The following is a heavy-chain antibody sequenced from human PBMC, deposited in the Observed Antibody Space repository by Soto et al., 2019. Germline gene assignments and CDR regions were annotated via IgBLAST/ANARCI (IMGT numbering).Heavy chain of an antibody. CDR2: IIPIFGTA. CDR3: ARGRYCSSTSCYDSYGMDV. J-gene: IGHJ6*02. Sequence: SVKVSCKASGGTSSSYAISWVRQAPGQGLEWMGGIIPIFGTANYAQKFQGRVTITADESTSTAYMELSSLRSEDTAVYYCARGRYCSSTSCYDSYGMDVWGQGTTVTVSS. D-gene: IGHD2-2*01. CDR1: GGTSSSYA. V-gene: IGHV1-69*13.